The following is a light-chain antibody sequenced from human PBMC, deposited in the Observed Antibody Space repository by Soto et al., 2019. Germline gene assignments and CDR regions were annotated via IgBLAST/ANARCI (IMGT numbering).Light chain of an antibody. Sequence: SYELTQAPSVSVAPGQRARITCAGNKLADKRVHWYQQKPGQAPGLVVYDDRDRPSGVPERFSGTNSDNVAALTIFRVEAGDEADYFCQVWDSDSDHWVFGGGTKLTVL. J-gene: IGLJ3*02. CDR3: QVWDSDSDHWV. CDR1: KLADKR. V-gene: IGLV3-21*02. CDR2: DDR.